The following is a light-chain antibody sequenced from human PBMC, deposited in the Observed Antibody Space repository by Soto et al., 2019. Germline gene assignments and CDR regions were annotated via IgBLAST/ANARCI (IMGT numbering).Light chain of an antibody. CDR2: GAS. V-gene: IGKV3-20*01. J-gene: IGKJ2*01. CDR1: QSDPSSY. Sequence: EIVLLQSPGTLSLSPMKRATLSCRARQSDPSSYLAWYQQKPGQAPRLLIYGASSRATGIPDRFSGSGSGTDFTLNISSLEPEDFATYYCQQSYSTPTFGQGTKVEIK. CDR3: QQSYSTPT.